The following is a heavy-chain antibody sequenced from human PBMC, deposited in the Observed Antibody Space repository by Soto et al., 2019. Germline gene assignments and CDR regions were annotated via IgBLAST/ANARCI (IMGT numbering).Heavy chain of an antibody. CDR2: ISAYNGNT. D-gene: IGHD4-17*01. J-gene: IGHJ3*02. V-gene: IGHV1-18*01. CDR3: AASYGDYDAFDI. Sequence: ASVKVSCKASGYTFTSYGISWVRQAPGQGLEWMGWISAYNGNTNYAQKLQGRVTMTTDTSTSTAYMELRSLRSEDTAVYYCAASYGDYDAFDIWGQGTMVTVSS. CDR1: GYTFTSYG.